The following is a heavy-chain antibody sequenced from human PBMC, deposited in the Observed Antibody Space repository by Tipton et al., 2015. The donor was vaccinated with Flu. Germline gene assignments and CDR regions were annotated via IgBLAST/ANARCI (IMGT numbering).Heavy chain of an antibody. D-gene: IGHD6-13*01. J-gene: IGHJ4*02. Sequence: SLRLSCAASGFTFSSYAMHWVRQAPGKGLEWVAVISYDGSNKYYADSVKGRFTISRDNPKNTLYLQMNSLRAEDTAVYYCARPDIAAAGTQGSNGYWGQGTLVTVSS. CDR3: ARPDIAAAGTQGSNGY. V-gene: IGHV3-30*04. CDR1: GFTFSSYA. CDR2: ISYDGSNK.